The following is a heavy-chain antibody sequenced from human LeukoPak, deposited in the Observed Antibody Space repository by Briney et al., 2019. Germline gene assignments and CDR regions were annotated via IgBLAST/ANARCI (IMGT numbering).Heavy chain of an antibody. CDR1: GFSFSSYA. V-gene: IGHV3-53*01. Sequence: GGSLRLSCAASGFSFSSYAMSWVRQAPGKGLEWVSIIYSGGSTFYADSVKGRFTISRDNSKNTLYLQMNSLRAEDTAVYYCARGGSYLSAFDIWGQGTMVTVSS. J-gene: IGHJ3*02. CDR3: ARGGSYLSAFDI. D-gene: IGHD1-26*01. CDR2: IYSGGST.